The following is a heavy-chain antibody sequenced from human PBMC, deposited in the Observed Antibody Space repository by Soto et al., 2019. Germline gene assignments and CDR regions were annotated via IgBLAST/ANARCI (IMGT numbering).Heavy chain of an antibody. V-gene: IGHV3-21*01. CDR1: GFTFSSYS. J-gene: IGHJ6*02. Sequence: LSLSCAASGFTFSSYSMNWVRQAPGKGLEWVSSISSSSSYIYYADSVKGRFTISRDNAKNSLYLQMNSLRAEDTAVYYCARALPVYYYYYGMDVWGQGTTVTVSS. CDR3: ARALPVYYYYYGMDV. CDR2: ISSSSSYI.